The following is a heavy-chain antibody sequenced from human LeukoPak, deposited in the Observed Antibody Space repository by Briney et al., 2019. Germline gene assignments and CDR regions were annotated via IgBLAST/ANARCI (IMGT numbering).Heavy chain of an antibody. D-gene: IGHD6-19*01. V-gene: IGHV3-23*01. J-gene: IGHJ4*02. CDR2: ISGSGGST. CDR3: ARNVSSGWYVDY. Sequence: SGGSLRLSCVVSRFTFSNYAMTWVRQAPGKGLEWVSAISGSGGSTYYADSVKGRFTISRDNSKNTLYLQMNSLRAEDTALYFCARNVSSGWYVDYWGQGTLVTVSS. CDR1: RFTFSNYA.